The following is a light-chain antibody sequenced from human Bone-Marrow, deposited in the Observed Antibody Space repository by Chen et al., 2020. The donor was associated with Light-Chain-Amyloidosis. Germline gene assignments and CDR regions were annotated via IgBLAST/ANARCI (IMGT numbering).Light chain of an antibody. J-gene: IGLJ2*01. V-gene: IGLV3-25*03. CDR1: DLTTKY. Sequence: SYELTQPPSVSVSPGQTARITCSGADLTTKYAYWYQQKPGHAPVLVIHRDTERPSGLSERFSGSSSGTKATLTISGVQSEDEADYHCQSADRSRTYEVILGGVTKLTVL. CDR2: RDT. CDR3: QSADRSRTYEVI.